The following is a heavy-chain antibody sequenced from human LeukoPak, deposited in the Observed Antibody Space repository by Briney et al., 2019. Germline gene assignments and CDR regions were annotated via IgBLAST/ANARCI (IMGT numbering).Heavy chain of an antibody. J-gene: IGHJ4*02. V-gene: IGHV3-48*03. D-gene: IGHD5-12*01. CDR1: GFTFSSYE. CDR3: AIDHPSVVATITRGFFSRRSGWYGEFDY. CDR2: ISSSGNTI. Sequence: PGGSLRLSCAASGFTFSSYEMNWVRQAPGKGLEWVSYISSSGNTIYYADSVKGRFTISRDKAKNSLYLQMNSLRAEDTAVYYCAIDHPSVVATITRGFFSRRSGWYGEFDYWGQGTLVTVSS.